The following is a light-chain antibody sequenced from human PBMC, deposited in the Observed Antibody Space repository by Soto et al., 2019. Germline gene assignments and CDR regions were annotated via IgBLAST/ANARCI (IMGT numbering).Light chain of an antibody. V-gene: IGKV3-11*01. CDR3: QRRSNWPPIT. CDR2: DAS. CDR1: QSGSRD. J-gene: IGKJ5*01. Sequence: EIVLTQSPATLSLSRGERATLSCRASQSGSRDLGWCRQRAGQAPRLLSYDASNRATGIPARFSGSGSGTDFTLTLPSLVPADFAVYYCQRRSNWPPITLGQGTRLEIK.